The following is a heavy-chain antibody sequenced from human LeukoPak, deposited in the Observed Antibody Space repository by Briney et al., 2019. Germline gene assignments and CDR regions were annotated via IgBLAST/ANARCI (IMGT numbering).Heavy chain of an antibody. D-gene: IGHD3-22*01. CDR2: TYYRSKWYN. V-gene: IGHV6-1*01. J-gene: IGHJ4*02. CDR1: GDSVSSNSAA. CDR3: ARVTYYYDSSGFVPFDY. Sequence: SQTLSLTCAISGDSVSSNSAAWNWIRQSPSRGLEWLGRTYYRSKWYNDYAVSVKSRITINPDTSKNQFSLQLNSVTPEDTAVYYCARVTYYYDSSGFVPFDYWGQGTLVTVSS.